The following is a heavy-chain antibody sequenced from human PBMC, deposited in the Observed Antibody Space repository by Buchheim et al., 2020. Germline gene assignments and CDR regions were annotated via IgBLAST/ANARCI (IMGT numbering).Heavy chain of an antibody. CDR3: AIGAGYSSSWYSNYYYYGMDV. CDR1: GFTFSSYA. J-gene: IGHJ6*02. Sequence: EVQLLESGGGLVQPGGSLRLSCAASGFTFSSYAMSWVRQAPGKGLEWVSAISGSGGSTYYADSVKGRFTISRDNSKNTLYLQMNSLRAEDTAVYYCAIGAGYSSSWYSNYYYYGMDVWGQGAT. V-gene: IGHV3-23*01. D-gene: IGHD6-13*01. CDR2: ISGSGGST.